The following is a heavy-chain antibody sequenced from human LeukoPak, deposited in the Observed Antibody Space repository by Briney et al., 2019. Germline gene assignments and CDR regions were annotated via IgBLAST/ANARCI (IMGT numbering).Heavy chain of an antibody. Sequence: GGSLRLSCAASGFTFRNFPMTWVRHAPGKGLECVSAICDSGSHSKYAKSVKGRFTIFRDNSKHTLYLEMSTLRAEGTAVYYCATDWKGGFWGQGTRVTVSA. CDR1: GFTFRNFP. CDR3: ATDWKGGF. CDR2: ICDSGSHS. V-gene: IGHV3-23*01. D-gene: IGHD1-1*01. J-gene: IGHJ4*02.